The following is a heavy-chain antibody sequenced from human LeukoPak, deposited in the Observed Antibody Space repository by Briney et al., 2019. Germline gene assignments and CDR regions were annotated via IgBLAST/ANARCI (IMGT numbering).Heavy chain of an antibody. D-gene: IGHD3-3*01. V-gene: IGHV4-39*07. CDR3: ARGSIFGDY. J-gene: IGHJ4*02. Sequence: SETLSLTCTVSGGSISSSSYYWGWIRQPPGKGLEWIGSIYYSGSTYYNPSLKSRVTISVDTSKNQFSLKLSSVTAADTAVYYCARGSIFGDYWGQGTLVTVSS. CDR1: GGSISSSSYY. CDR2: IYYSGST.